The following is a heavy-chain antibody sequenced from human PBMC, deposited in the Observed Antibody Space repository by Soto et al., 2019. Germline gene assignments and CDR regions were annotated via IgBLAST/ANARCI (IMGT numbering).Heavy chain of an antibody. CDR1: GFTFSNYA. CDR3: AKETAIVAEPCFDC. J-gene: IGHJ4*01. V-gene: IGHV3-23*01. Sequence: EVQLLESGGGLVQPGGSLRLSCAASGFTFSNYAMSWVRQAPGKGLEWVSGISAGGDGAYYADSVQGRFTISRDNSKNTLYLQMNSLRAEDTAVYYCAKETAIVAEPCFDCCGHGTLVTVSS. D-gene: IGHD1-1*01. CDR2: ISAGGDGA.